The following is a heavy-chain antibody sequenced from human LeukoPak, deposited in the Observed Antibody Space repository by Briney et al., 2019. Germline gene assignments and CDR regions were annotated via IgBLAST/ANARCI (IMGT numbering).Heavy chain of an antibody. J-gene: IGHJ4*02. D-gene: IGHD6-19*01. Sequence: SETLSLTCTVSGGSISSYYWSWIRQPPGKGLEWIGYIYYSGSTNYNPSLKSRVTISVDTSKNQFSLKLSSVTAADTAVYYCARAPPYSSGWYETDYWGQGTLVTVSS. CDR1: GGSISSYY. CDR3: ARAPPYSSGWYETDY. CDR2: IYYSGST. V-gene: IGHV4-59*01.